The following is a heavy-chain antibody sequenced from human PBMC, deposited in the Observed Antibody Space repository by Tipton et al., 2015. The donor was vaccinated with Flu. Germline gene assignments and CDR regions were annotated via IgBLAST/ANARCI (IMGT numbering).Heavy chain of an antibody. J-gene: IGHJ4*02. CDR3: ARELDYGVFSPYFDY. Sequence: GLVKPSETLSLTCTVSGDSISSRYYWGWIRQPPGRGLEWIGCIYYSGSTYYNPSLKSRVTISVDTSKNQFSLKLSSVAAADTAVYYCARELDYGVFSPYFDYCGQGTLVTVSS. V-gene: IGHV4-38-2*02. CDR2: IYYSGST. CDR1: GDSISSRYY. D-gene: IGHD4-17*01.